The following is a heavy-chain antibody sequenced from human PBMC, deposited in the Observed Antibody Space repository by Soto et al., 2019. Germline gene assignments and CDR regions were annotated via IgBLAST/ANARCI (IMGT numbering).Heavy chain of an antibody. D-gene: IGHD3-3*01. Sequence: ASVKVSCKASGYTFTSYDINWVRQATGQGLEWMGWMNPNSGNTGYAQKFQGRVTMTRNTSISTAYMELSSLRSEDTAVYYCARDFWSGYFSYYYYGMDVWGQGTTVTVSS. CDR1: GYTFTSYD. CDR2: MNPNSGNT. V-gene: IGHV1-8*01. J-gene: IGHJ6*02. CDR3: ARDFWSGYFSYYYYGMDV.